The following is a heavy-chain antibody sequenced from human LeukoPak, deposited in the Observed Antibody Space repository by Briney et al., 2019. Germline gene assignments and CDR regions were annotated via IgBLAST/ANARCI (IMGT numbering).Heavy chain of an antibody. Sequence: GGSLRLSCAASGFTFSTYAMSWVRQAPGKGLEGVSVINSSGGSTNYADSLNGRFTIPSDNPKTSLYFQMTSLKPDDTAVYYCATDVTGGAISFWGQGDLVTVSS. V-gene: IGHV3-23*01. J-gene: IGHJ4*02. CDR1: GFTFSTYA. CDR2: INSSGGST. CDR3: ATDVTGGAISF. D-gene: IGHD1-14*01.